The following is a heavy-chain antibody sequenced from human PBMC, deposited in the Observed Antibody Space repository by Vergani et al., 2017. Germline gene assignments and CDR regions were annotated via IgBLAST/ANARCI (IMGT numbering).Heavy chain of an antibody. V-gene: IGHV4-39*01. Sequence: QLQLQESGPGLVKPSGTLSLTCTVSGGSISSSSYYWGWIRQPPGKGLEWIGSIYYSGSTYYNPSLKSRVTISVDTSKNQFSLKLSSVTAADTAVYYCARLVGITMMAFDYWGQGTLVTVSS. CDR1: GGSISSSSYY. J-gene: IGHJ4*02. D-gene: IGHD3-22*01. CDR2: IYYSGST. CDR3: ARLVGITMMAFDY.